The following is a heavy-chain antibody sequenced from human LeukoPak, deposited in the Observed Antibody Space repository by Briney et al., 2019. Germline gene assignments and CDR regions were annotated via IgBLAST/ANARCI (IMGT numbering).Heavy chain of an antibody. CDR3: ARYVAVAGTIKWFDP. CDR1: GGSISSYY. CDR2: IYYSGST. D-gene: IGHD6-19*01. Sequence: SETLSLTCTVSGGSISSYYRSWIRQPPGKGLEWIGYIYYSGSTNYNPSLKSRVTISVDTSKNQCSLKLSSVTAADTAVYYCARYVAVAGTIKWFDPWGQGTLVTVSS. J-gene: IGHJ5*02. V-gene: IGHV4-59*12.